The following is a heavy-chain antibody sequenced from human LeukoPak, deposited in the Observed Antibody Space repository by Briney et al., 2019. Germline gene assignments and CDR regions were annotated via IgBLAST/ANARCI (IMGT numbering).Heavy chain of an antibody. CDR1: GYTFTSYD. CDR2: MNPNSGNT. Sequence: ASVKVSCKASGYTFTSYDINWVRQATGQGLEWMGWMNPNSGNTGYAQKFQGRVTITADKSTTTAYMELSSLRSEDTAVYYCAREEYDAFDIWGQGTMVAVSS. J-gene: IGHJ3*02. V-gene: IGHV1-8*03. D-gene: IGHD6-6*01. CDR3: AREEYDAFDI.